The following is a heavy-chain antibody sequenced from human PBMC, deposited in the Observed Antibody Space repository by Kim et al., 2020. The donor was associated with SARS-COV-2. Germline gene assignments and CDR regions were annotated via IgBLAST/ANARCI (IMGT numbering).Heavy chain of an antibody. CDR1: GFTFSTYA. CDR2: ISYDGSNK. V-gene: IGHV3-30*04. CDR3: ARARGYFYGGSCFGPSPFDVLDM. J-gene: IGHJ3*02. D-gene: IGHD2-15*01. Sequence: GGSLRLSCAASGFTFSTYAMYWVRQAPGKGLEWVAVISYDGSNKNYADSVKGRFTISRGSSKNTLYLQMNSLRAEDTALYYCARARGYFYGGSCFGPSPFDVLDMWGQGTMVTVSS.